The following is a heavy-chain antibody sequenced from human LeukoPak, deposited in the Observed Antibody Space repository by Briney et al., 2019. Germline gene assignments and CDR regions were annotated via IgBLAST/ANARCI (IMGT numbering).Heavy chain of an antibody. V-gene: IGHV3-30*18. CDR2: ISYDGSNK. Sequence: GGSLRLSCAASGFMFSNYGMHWVRQAPGKGLEWVAVISYDGSNKYYADSVKGRFTISRDNSKNTLYLQMNSLRAEDTAVYYCAKMLPPYYYGSSYYFDYWGQGTLVTVSS. J-gene: IGHJ4*02. D-gene: IGHD3-10*01. CDR1: GFMFSNYG. CDR3: AKMLPPYYYGSSYYFDY.